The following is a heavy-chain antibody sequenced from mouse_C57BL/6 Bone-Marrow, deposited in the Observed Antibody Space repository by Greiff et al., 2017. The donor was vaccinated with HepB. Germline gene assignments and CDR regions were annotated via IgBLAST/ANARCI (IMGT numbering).Heavy chain of an antibody. CDR2: ISSGSSTI. J-gene: IGHJ2*01. Sequence: EVKVVESGGGLVKPGESLKLSCAASGFTFSDYGMHWVRQAPEKGLEWVAYISSGSSTIYYADTVKGRFTISRDNAKNTLFLQMTSLRSEDTAMYYCARDSNYVRDFDYWGQGTTLTVSS. V-gene: IGHV5-17*01. D-gene: IGHD2-5*01. CDR1: GFTFSDYG. CDR3: ARDSNYVRDFDY.